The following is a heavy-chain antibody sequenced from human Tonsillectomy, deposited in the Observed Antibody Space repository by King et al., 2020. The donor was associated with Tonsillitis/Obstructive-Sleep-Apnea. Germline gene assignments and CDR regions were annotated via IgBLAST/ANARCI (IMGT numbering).Heavy chain of an antibody. CDR1: GYTFTSYY. CDR3: ARVSEPRGNWFDP. V-gene: IGHV1-46*01. J-gene: IGHJ5*02. Sequence: QLVQSGAEVKKPGASVKVSCKASGYTFTSYYMHWGRQAPGQGLEWMGISNPSGGSTSYAQKFQGRVTMTRDTSTSTVYMELSSLRSEDTAVYYCARVSEPRGNWFDPWGQGTLVTVSS. CDR2: SNPSGGST. D-gene: IGHD1-14*01.